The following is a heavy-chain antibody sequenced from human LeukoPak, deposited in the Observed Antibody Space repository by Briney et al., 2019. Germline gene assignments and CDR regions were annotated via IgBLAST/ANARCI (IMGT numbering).Heavy chain of an antibody. D-gene: IGHD1-26*01. V-gene: IGHV3-48*02. J-gene: IGHJ4*02. Sequence: SGGSLRLSCAASGFTFSNYWMYWVRQAPGKGLVWVSFISSGSTIIYYADSVKGRFTVSRDNAENSLYLQMNSLRDEDTAVYYCARNPAGIGDYWGQGTLVTVSS. CDR2: ISSGSTII. CDR1: GFTFSNYW. CDR3: ARNPAGIGDY.